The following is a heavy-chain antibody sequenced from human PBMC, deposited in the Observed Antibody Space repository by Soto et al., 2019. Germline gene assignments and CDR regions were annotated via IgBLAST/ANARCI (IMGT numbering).Heavy chain of an antibody. CDR1: GFTFSNYD. J-gene: IGHJ6*02. D-gene: IGHD3-3*01. CDR2: ISGSGGRT. CDR3: AKGGLGEWSEGNYYYYGLDV. V-gene: IGHV3-23*01. Sequence: EVQLLESGGGLVQPGGSLRLSCAASGFTFSNYDMSWVRQAPGKGLEWVSAISGSGGRTYYADSVKGRFTISRDNSKNTLYLQMNSLRAEDTAVFYCAKGGLGEWSEGNYYYYGLDVWGQGTTVTVSS.